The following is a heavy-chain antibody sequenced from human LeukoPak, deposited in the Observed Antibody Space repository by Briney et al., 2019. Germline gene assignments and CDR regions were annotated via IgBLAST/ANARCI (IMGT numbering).Heavy chain of an antibody. CDR3: ARDLRYGDYDGTS. D-gene: IGHD4-17*01. Sequence: PGGSLRHSCAASGVVFSNYAMNWVRQAPGKGLEWISYISSGSDNIHYADSVKGRFTISRDNAENSLYLQMNSLRAEDTAVYYCARDLRYGDYDGTSWGQGTLVTVSS. CDR1: GVVFSNYA. V-gene: IGHV3-48*01. J-gene: IGHJ5*02. CDR2: ISSGSDNI.